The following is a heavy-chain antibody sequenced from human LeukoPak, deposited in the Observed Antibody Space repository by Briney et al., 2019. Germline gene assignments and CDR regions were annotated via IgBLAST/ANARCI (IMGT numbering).Heavy chain of an antibody. J-gene: IGHJ1*01. V-gene: IGHV3-30-3*01. CDR3: AREYCSSTSCSNRAEYFQH. CDR2: ISYDGSNK. D-gene: IGHD2-2*01. Sequence: GRSLRLSCAASGFTFSSYAMHWVRQAPGKGLEWVAVISYDGSNKYYADSVKGRFTISRDNSKNTLYLQMNSLRAEDTAVYYCAREYCSSTSCSNRAEYFQHWGQGTLVTVSS. CDR1: GFTFSSYA.